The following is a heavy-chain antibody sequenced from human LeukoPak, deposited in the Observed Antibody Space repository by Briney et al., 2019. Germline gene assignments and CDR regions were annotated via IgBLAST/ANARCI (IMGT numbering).Heavy chain of an antibody. CDR2: FDPEDGET. CDR3: ATVHYGSGSPPLFDY. CDR1: GYTLTELS. V-gene: IGHV1-24*01. D-gene: IGHD3-10*01. Sequence: ASVKVSCKVSGYTLTELSMLWVRQAPGKGLEWMGGFDPEDGETIYAQKFQGRVTMTEDTSTDTAYMELSSLRSEDTAVYYCATVHYGSGSPPLFDYWGQGTLVTVSS. J-gene: IGHJ4*02.